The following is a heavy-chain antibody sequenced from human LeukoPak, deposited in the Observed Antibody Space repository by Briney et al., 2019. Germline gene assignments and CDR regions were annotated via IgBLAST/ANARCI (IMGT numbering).Heavy chain of an antibody. CDR1: GGSISSSNW. Sequence: PSETLSLTCAVSGGSISSSNWWSWVRQPPGKGLEWIGEIYHSGSTNYNPSLKSRFTISVDKSKNKFSLKLSSVTAADTAVYYCARRSGSGSYLDVIDYWGQGTLVTVSS. D-gene: IGHD3-10*01. V-gene: IGHV4-4*02. CDR3: ARRSGSGSYLDVIDY. CDR2: IYHSGST. J-gene: IGHJ4*02.